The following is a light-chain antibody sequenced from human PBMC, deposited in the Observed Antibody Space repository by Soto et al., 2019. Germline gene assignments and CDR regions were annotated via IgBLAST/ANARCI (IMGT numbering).Light chain of an antibody. Sequence: QSALTQPASVSGSPGQSITISCTGTSSDVGGYNYVSWYQQHPGKAPKLMISDVSNRPSGVSNRFSGSKSGNTAALTISGRQAEDEADYYCSSYTSSSTLVVFCGGTKLTVL. CDR1: SSDVGGYNY. CDR2: DVS. V-gene: IGLV2-14*01. CDR3: SSYTSSSTLVV. J-gene: IGLJ2*01.